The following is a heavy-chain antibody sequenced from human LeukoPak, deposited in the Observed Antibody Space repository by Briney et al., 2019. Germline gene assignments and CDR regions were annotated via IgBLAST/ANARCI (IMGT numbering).Heavy chain of an antibody. D-gene: IGHD1-26*01. J-gene: IGHJ4*02. CDR3: ARDGGRLGATFS. V-gene: IGHV4-39*02. CDR1: GGSISSSSYY. CDR2: IYYSGST. Sequence: PSETLSLTCTVSGGSISSSSYYWGWIRQPPGKGLEWIGSIYYSGSTYYNPSLKSRVTISVDTSKNQFSLKLSSVTAADTAVYYCARDGGRLGATFSWGQGTLVTVSS.